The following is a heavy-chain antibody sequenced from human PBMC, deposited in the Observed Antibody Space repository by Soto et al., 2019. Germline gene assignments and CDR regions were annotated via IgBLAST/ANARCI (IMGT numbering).Heavy chain of an antibody. CDR1: GGSISSYY. CDR3: ARAGDDDILTGSIRTFDY. D-gene: IGHD3-9*01. J-gene: IGHJ4*01. CDR2: IYYSGST. Sequence: SETLSLTCTVSGGSISSYYWSWIRQPPGKGLEWIGYIYYSGSTNYNPSLKSRVTISVDTSKNQFSLKLSSVTAADTAVYDCARAGDDDILTGSIRTFDYWAHGTL. V-gene: IGHV4-59*01.